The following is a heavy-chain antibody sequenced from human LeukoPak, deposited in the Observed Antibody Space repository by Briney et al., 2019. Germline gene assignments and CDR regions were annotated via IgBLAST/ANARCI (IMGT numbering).Heavy chain of an antibody. D-gene: IGHD5-18*01. CDR2: IYISGST. J-gene: IGHJ4*02. V-gene: IGHV4-61*02. CDR1: GGSISTGSYY. Sequence: SQTLSLTCTVSGGSISTGSYYWSWIRQPAGKGMGWIGRIYISGSTNYNPSLKSRVTISISTSKNQFSLKLSSATAADTAVYYCARSPWDTALDYWGQGTLVTVSS. CDR3: ARSPWDTALDY.